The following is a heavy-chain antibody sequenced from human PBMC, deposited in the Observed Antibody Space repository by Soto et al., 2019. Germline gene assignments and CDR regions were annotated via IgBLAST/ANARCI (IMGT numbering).Heavy chain of an antibody. V-gene: IGHV3-7*05. CDR1: GFTFRGYW. Sequence: EVQLVESGGGLVQPGGSLRLSCAASGFTFRGYWMSWVRQAPGKGLEWVAKIKQDGSEKYYVDSVKGRFTISRDNAKHSLYLQMNSLRADDTAMYYCARGRGCSAGSCHNFDYWGQGTLVTVSS. CDR2: IKQDGSEK. J-gene: IGHJ4*02. CDR3: ARGRGCSAGSCHNFDY. D-gene: IGHD2-15*01.